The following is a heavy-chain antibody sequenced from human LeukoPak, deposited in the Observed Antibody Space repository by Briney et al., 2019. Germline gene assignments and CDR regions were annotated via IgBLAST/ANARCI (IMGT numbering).Heavy chain of an antibody. Sequence: GASVKVSCKASGYTFTGYYMHWVRQAPGQGLEWMGRINPNSGGTNYAQKFQGRVTMTRDTSISTAYMELSRLRSDDTAVYYCARVGLRGSYQLSDWGQGTLVTVSS. J-gene: IGHJ4*02. D-gene: IGHD1-26*01. CDR1: GYTFTGYY. V-gene: IGHV1-2*06. CDR3: ARVGLRGSYQLSD. CDR2: INPNSGGT.